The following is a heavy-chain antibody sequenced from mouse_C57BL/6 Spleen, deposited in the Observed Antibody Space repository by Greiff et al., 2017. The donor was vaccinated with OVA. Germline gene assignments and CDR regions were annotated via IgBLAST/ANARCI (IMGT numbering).Heavy chain of an antibody. Sequence: EVKLMESGGGLVKPGGSLKLSCAASGFTFSSYTMSWVRQTPEKRLEWVATISGGGGNTYYPDSVKGRFTISRDNAKNTLYLQMSSLRSEDTALYYCARQTGTRYFDYWGQGTTLTVSS. CDR3: ARQTGTRYFDY. D-gene: IGHD4-1*01. CDR1: GFTFSSYT. J-gene: IGHJ2*01. V-gene: IGHV5-9*01. CDR2: ISGGGGNT.